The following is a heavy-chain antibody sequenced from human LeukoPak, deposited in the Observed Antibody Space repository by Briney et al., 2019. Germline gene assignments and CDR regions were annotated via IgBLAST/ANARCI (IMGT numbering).Heavy chain of an antibody. Sequence: PSETLSLTCTVSGGSISSYYWSWIRQPPGKGLEWIGYIYYSGSTNYNPSLKSRVTISVDTSKNQFSLKLSSVTAADTAVYYCARGEPNYDFWSGYYSGCYGMDVWGQGTTVTVSS. J-gene: IGHJ6*02. CDR2: IYYSGST. D-gene: IGHD3-3*01. CDR3: ARGEPNYDFWSGYYSGCYGMDV. V-gene: IGHV4-59*01. CDR1: GGSISSYY.